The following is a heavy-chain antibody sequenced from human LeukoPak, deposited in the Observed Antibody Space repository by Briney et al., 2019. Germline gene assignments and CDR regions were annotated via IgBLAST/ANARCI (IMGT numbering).Heavy chain of an antibody. Sequence: PGGSLRLSCAASGFTVSSNYMSWVRQAPGKGLEWVSVIYSGGATYYADSVKGRFIISRDNSKNTLYLQMNSLRAEDTAVYYRARATGSSWAARYFDLWGRGTLVTVSS. CDR2: IYSGGAT. J-gene: IGHJ2*01. CDR3: ARATGSSWAARYFDL. V-gene: IGHV3-53*01. D-gene: IGHD6-13*01. CDR1: GFTVSSNY.